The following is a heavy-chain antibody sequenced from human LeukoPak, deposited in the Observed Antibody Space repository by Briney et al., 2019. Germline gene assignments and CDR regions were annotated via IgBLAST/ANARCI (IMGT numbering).Heavy chain of an antibody. Sequence: GGSLRLSCAASGFTFSTYWMSWVRQAPGKGLVWVSRINGDGSSTTYADSVKGRFTISRDNAKNMLYLQMNSLRVEDTAVYYCTRDMSPAHCWGQGTLVTVSS. CDR2: INGDGSST. V-gene: IGHV3-74*03. CDR1: GFTFSTYW. CDR3: TRDMSPAHC. D-gene: IGHD3-10*02. J-gene: IGHJ4*02.